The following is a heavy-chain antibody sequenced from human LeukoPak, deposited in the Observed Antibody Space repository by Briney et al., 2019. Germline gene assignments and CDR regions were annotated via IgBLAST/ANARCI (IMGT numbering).Heavy chain of an antibody. Sequence: SETLSLTCTVSGGSISSSSYYWGWIRQPPGKGLEWIGSIYYSGSTYYNPSLKSRVTISVDTSKNQFSPKLSYVTAADTAVYYCARDWQPPGARIDYWGQGTLVTVSS. J-gene: IGHJ4*02. CDR1: GGSISSSSYY. D-gene: IGHD6-13*01. CDR2: IYYSGST. V-gene: IGHV4-39*07. CDR3: ARDWQPPGARIDY.